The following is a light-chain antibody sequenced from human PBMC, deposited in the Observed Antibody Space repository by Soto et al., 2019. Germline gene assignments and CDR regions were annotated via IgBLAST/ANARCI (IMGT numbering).Light chain of an antibody. J-gene: IGKJ4*01. CDR3: QQRSDLLT. CDR2: DTS. Sequence: EIVLTQSPATLSLSPGEGATLSCRASQSAGSYLAWYQQKPGQSPRLPIYDTSNRATGIPARFSGSGSGRDFTLTIRSLVPEDFVVYYCQQRSDLLTFGGGTKVEI. CDR1: QSAGSY. V-gene: IGKV3-11*02.